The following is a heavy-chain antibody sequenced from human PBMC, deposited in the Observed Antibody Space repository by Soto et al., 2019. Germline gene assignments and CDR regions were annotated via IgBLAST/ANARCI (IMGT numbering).Heavy chain of an antibody. CDR3: ARERGGYGLFDS. D-gene: IGHD5-18*01. CDR1: GGSISNAAYS. V-gene: IGHV4-30-2*01. J-gene: IGHJ4*02. Sequence: KPSETLSLTCTVSGGSISNAAYSWSWIRQPPGKGLEWIGYIYPSGMPFYNPSLRSRVTISIDRSNDQFSLNLKSVTAADTAVYYCARERGGYGLFDSWGQGTLVTVPS. CDR2: IYPSGMP.